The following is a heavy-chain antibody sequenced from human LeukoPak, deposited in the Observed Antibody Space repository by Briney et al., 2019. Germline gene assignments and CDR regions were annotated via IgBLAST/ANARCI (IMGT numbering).Heavy chain of an antibody. D-gene: IGHD3-10*01. V-gene: IGHV3-30-3*01. J-gene: IGHJ4*02. CDR1: GFAFSSYA. Sequence: PGGSLRLSCAASGFAFSSYAMHWVRQAPGKGLEWVALISNDGNNKYHADSVKGRFTISRDNSKKSLYLQMNSLRPEDTALYYCARDPVSIGSRMNSDYWGQGTLVTVSS. CDR2: ISNDGNNK. CDR3: ARDPVSIGSRMNSDY.